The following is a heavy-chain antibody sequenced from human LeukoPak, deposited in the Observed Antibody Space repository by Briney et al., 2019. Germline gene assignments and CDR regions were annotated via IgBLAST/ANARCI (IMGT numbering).Heavy chain of an antibody. D-gene: IGHD6-19*01. CDR3: ARQSGLAVAGCPDY. J-gene: IGHJ4*02. CDR2: ISPDSGRT. V-gene: IGHV1-2*02. Sequence: GASVKVSCKASGYTFTDYYMHWVRQAPGQGLEWMGWISPDSGRTNFAQNFQGRVTMTRDTSISTAYMELSRLTYDDTAVYYCARQSGLAVAGCPDYWGQGTLVTVSS. CDR1: GYTFTDYY.